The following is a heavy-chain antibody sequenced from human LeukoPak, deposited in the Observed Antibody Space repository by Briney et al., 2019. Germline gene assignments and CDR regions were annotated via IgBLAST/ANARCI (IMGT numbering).Heavy chain of an antibody. CDR3: ARVGYGSGIFS. V-gene: IGHV4-38-2*02. CDR2: IYHSGST. J-gene: IGHJ5*02. D-gene: IGHD3-10*01. CDR1: GYSISSGYY. Sequence: SETLSLTCTVSGYSISSGYYWGWIRQPPGKGLEWIGSIYHSGSTYSNPSLKSRVTISVDTSKNQFSLKLSSVTAADTAVYYCARVGYGSGIFSWGQGTLVTVSS.